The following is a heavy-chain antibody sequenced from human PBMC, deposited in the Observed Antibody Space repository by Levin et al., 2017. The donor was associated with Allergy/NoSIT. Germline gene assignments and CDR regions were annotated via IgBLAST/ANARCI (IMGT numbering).Heavy chain of an antibody. CDR1: GGSFSGYY. CDR3: ARGMENGSGSDYPDY. CDR2: INHSGST. J-gene: IGHJ4*02. V-gene: IGHV4-34*01. D-gene: IGHD3-10*01. Sequence: SETLSLTCAVYGGSFSGYYWSWIRQPPGKGLEWIGDINHSGSTNYNPSLKSRVTISVDTSKNQFSLKLSSVTAADTAVYYWARGMENGSGSDYPDYWGQGTQVTVS.